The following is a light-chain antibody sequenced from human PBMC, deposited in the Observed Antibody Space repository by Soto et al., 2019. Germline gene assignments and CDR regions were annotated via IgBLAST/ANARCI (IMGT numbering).Light chain of an antibody. J-gene: IGKJ1*01. CDR1: QSISNY. V-gene: IGKV1-39*01. Sequence: DIPMTQSRSSLSASVGDRVTSACRASQSISNYLNWYQQKPGKAPKLLMYAASSLQSGVPSRFSGSGSGTDFTLTISSLQPEDFATYYCQQSYSTPRTFGQGTKVEIK. CDR3: QQSYSTPRT. CDR2: AAS.